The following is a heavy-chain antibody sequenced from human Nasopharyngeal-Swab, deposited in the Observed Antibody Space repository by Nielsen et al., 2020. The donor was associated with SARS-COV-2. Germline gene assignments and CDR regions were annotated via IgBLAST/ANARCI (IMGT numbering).Heavy chain of an antibody. CDR2: INHSGST. V-gene: IGHV4-34*01. Sequence: SETLSLTCAVYGGSFSGYYWSWIRQPPGKGLEWIGEINHSGSTNYNQSLKSRVTISVDTSKNQFSLKLSSVTAADTAVYYCAGRVPYYYDSSGYYFTGRGVLFDYWGQGTLVTVSS. D-gene: IGHD3-22*01. CDR3: AGRVPYYYDSSGYYFTGRGVLFDY. CDR1: GGSFSGYY. J-gene: IGHJ4*02.